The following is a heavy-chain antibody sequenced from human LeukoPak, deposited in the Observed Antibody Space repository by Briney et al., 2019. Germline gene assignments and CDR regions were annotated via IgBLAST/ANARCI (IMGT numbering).Heavy chain of an antibody. V-gene: IGHV4-39*01. J-gene: IGHJ3*02. D-gene: IGHD3-3*01. CDR3: ARLLDGASGLDAFDI. CDR1: GGSISSSSYY. Sequence: PSETLSLTCTVSGGSISSSSYYWGWIRQPPGKGLEWIGSIYYSGSTYYNPSLKSRVTISVDTSKNQFSLKLSSVTAADTAVYYCARLLDGASGLDAFDIWGQGTMVTVSS. CDR2: IYYSGST.